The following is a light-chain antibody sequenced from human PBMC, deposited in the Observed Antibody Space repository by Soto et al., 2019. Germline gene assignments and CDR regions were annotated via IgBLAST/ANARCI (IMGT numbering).Light chain of an antibody. CDR1: QSVSSN. CDR2: GAS. V-gene: IGKV3-15*01. J-gene: IGKJ1*01. CDR3: QQYGSSGT. Sequence: EIVLTQSPATRSVSPGERATLACRASQSVSSNLAWYQQKPGKAPRLLIYGASTRATGIPARFSGSGSGTDFTLTISRLEPADFAVYYCQQYGSSGTFGQGTKVDI.